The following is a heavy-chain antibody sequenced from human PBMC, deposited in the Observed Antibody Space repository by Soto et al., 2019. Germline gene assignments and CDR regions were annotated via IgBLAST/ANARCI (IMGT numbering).Heavy chain of an antibody. CDR3: AKATLGGAATLLLDY. CDR2: ISGSGGST. D-gene: IGHD6-13*01. J-gene: IGHJ4*02. Sequence: EVQLLESGGGLVQPGGSLRLSCAAAGFTFSIYAMSWVRQAPGKGLEWVSAISGSGGSTYYADSVKGRFTISRDNSKNTLYLQMNSLRADDTAVYYCAKATLGGAATLLLDYWGQGTLVTVSS. V-gene: IGHV3-23*01. CDR1: GFTFSIYA.